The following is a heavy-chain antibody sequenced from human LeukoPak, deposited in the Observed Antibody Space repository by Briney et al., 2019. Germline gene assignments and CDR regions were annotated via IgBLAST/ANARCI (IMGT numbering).Heavy chain of an antibody. CDR2: IYHSGST. CDR3: ARNTTEVVTAKWFDP. CDR1: GFSISSGDY. D-gene: IGHD2-21*02. J-gene: IGHJ5*02. Sequence: SETLSLTCAVSGFSISSGDYWGWIRQPPGKGLEWIGSIYHSGSTHYNPSLKSRVTISVDTSKNQFSLKLSSVTAADTAVYYCARNTTEVVTAKWFDPWGQGTLVTVSS. V-gene: IGHV4-38-2*01.